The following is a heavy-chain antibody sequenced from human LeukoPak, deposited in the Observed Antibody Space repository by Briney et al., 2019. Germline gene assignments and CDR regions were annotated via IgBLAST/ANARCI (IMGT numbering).Heavy chain of an antibody. CDR2: IYPGDSDN. Sequence: GESLKISCKGSGYSFTSYWIGWVRQMPGKGLEWMGIIYPGDSDNRYSPSFQGQVTISADKSISTAYLQWSSLKASDTAMYYCARARIGPYYYDSSGYYGLNYYYYYYMDVWGKGTTVTVSS. J-gene: IGHJ6*03. CDR3: ARARIGPYYYDSSGYYGLNYYYYYYMDV. V-gene: IGHV5-51*01. CDR1: GYSFTSYW. D-gene: IGHD3-22*01.